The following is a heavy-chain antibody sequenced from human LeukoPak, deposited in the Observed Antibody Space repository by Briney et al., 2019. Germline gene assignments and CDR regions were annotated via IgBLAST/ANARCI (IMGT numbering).Heavy chain of an antibody. Sequence: PSETLSLTCAVSGGSISSSNWWSWVRQPPGKGLEWIGEIYHSGSTNYNPSLKSRVTISVDKSKNQFSLKLSSVTAADTAVYYCARDQVSIVVVPAATEPESYYYYGMDVWGQGTTVTVSS. D-gene: IGHD2-2*01. J-gene: IGHJ6*02. CDR1: GGSISSSNW. CDR2: IYHSGST. CDR3: ARDQVSIVVVPAATEPESYYYYGMDV. V-gene: IGHV4-4*02.